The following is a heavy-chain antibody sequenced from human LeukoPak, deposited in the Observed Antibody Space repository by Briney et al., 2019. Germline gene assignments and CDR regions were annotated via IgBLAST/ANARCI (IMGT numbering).Heavy chain of an antibody. CDR2: INAGNGNT. CDR3: ARAGAAHSSSFVWFDP. CDR1: GYTYTSYA. D-gene: IGHD6-13*01. V-gene: IGHV1-3*01. J-gene: IGHJ5*02. Sequence: ASVKVSCKASGYTYTSYAMHWVRQAPGQRLEWMGWINAGNGNTKYSQKFQGRVTITRDTSASTAYMELSSLRSEDTAVYYCARAGAAHSSSFVWFDPWGQGTLVTVSS.